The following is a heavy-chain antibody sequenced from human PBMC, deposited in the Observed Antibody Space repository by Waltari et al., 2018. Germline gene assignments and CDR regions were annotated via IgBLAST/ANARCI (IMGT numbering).Heavy chain of an antibody. CDR3: AKESKSSGWYFIGYFDL. D-gene: IGHD6-19*01. CDR2: ISGSGGST. Sequence: EVQLLESGGGLVQPGGSLRLSCAASGFTFSSYAMSWVRQAPGKGLEWVSAISGSGGSTYYADSVKGRFTISRDNSKNTLYLQMNSLRAEDTAVYYCAKESKSSGWYFIGYFDLWGRGTLVTVSS. V-gene: IGHV3-23*01. CDR1: GFTFSSYA. J-gene: IGHJ2*01.